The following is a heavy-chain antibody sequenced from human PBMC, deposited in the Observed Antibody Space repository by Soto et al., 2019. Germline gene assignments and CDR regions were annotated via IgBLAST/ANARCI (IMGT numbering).Heavy chain of an antibody. CDR3: ASSDGSGDRAADY. Sequence: QVQLVQSGAEVKKPGTSVRVSCKASGDTFTFYSINWVRQAPGLGLEWMGRINPILKMSNYAQRFQGRVTMTADKSTSTADMELSSLRSEHTAMWDGASSDGSGDRAADYGGQGALVTAS. V-gene: IGHV1-69*02. CDR1: GDTFTFYS. J-gene: IGHJ4*02. D-gene: IGHD3-10*01. CDR2: INPILKMS.